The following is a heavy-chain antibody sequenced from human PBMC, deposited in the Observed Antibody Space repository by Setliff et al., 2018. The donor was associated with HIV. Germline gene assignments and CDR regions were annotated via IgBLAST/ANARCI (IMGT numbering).Heavy chain of an antibody. V-gene: IGHV1-18*01. J-gene: IGHJ4*02. CDR2: SSVDSDNT. D-gene: IGHD6-19*01. CDR3: ARATTKQWRPSPFDN. Sequence: ASVKVSCKASGYTFTSYDVNWVRQAPGQGLEWMGRSSVDSDNTHYAQKFQGRVTMTTDTSTSTAYLELRSLRSDDTAIYYCARATTKQWRPSPFDNWGQGTLVTVSS. CDR1: GYTFTSYD.